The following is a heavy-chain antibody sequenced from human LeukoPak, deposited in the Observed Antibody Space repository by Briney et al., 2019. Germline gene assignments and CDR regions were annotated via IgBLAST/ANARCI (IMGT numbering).Heavy chain of an antibody. V-gene: IGHV4-59*01. D-gene: IGHD6-19*01. CDR2: IYYSGST. CDR3: ARVPPRSSGWLDAFDI. CDR1: GGSISSYY. Sequence: SETLSLTCTVSGGSISSYYWSWIRQPPGKGLEWIGYIYYSGSTNYNPSLKSRVTISVDTSNNQFSLKLSSVTAADTAVYYCARVPPRSSGWLDAFDIWGQGTMVTVSS. J-gene: IGHJ3*02.